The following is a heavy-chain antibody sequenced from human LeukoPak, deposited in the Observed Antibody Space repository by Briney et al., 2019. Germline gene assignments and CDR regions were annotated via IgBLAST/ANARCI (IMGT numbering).Heavy chain of an antibody. CDR3: ARDRSIAAAGTGYYYGMDV. CDR2: INAGNGNT. D-gene: IGHD6-13*01. Sequence: ASVKVSCKASGYTFTSYAMHWVRQAPGQRLEWMGWINAGNGNTKYSQKFQGRVTITADESTSTAYMELSSLRSEDTAVYYCARDRSIAAAGTGYYYGMDVWGQGTTVTVSS. J-gene: IGHJ6*02. V-gene: IGHV1-3*01. CDR1: GYTFTSYA.